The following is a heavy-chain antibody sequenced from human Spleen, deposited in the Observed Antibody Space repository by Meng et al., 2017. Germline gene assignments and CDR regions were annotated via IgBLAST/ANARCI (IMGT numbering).Heavy chain of an antibody. CDR1: GFTFSDYS. CDR3: ARGYGDTGHGMDV. V-gene: IGHV3-21*01. Sequence: GESLKISCSASGFTFSDYSLDWVRQAPGKGLEWVSSISPSGIYVYYADSVKGRFTISRDNAKHSLYLQMTSLRAEDTAVYYCARGYGDTGHGMDVWGQGPTVTVSS. CDR2: ISPSGIYV. D-gene: IGHD4-17*01. J-gene: IGHJ6*02.